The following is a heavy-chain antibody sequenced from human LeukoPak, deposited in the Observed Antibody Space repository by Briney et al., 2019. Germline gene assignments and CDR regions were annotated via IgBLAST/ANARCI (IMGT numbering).Heavy chain of an antibody. V-gene: IGHV1-69*13. J-gene: IGHJ6*02. D-gene: IGHD2-15*01. CDR2: IIPIFGTA. CDR3: ARGDIVVVVAALYYYYGMDV. CDR1: GGTFSSYA. Sequence: GVSVKVSCEASGGTFSSYAISWVRQAPGQGLEWMGGIIPIFGTANYAQKFQGRVTITADESTSTAYMELSSLRSEDTAVYYCARGDIVVVVAALYYYYGMDVWGQGTTVTVSS.